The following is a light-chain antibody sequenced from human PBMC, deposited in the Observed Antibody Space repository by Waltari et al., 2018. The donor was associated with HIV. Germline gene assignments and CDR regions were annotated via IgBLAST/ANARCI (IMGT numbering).Light chain of an antibody. CDR3: QQYESSPGT. CDR1: QSVSSTY. J-gene: IGKJ1*01. V-gene: IGKV3-20*01. Sequence: EIVLTQSPGSLSLSPGERATLSCRASQSVSSTYLAWYQQRPGQAPRLLIYGASSRATGIPDRFGGSGSGTDFTLTISRLEPEDFAVYYCQQYESSPGTFGQGTKVEIK. CDR2: GAS.